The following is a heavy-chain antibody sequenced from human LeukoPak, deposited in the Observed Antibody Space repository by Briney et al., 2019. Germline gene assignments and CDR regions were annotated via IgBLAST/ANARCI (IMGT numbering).Heavy chain of an antibody. CDR2: INHSGST. V-gene: IGHV4-59*12. J-gene: IGHJ5*02. Sequence: SETLSLTCSVSGGSISSYYWSWIRQPPGKGLEWIGEINHSGSTYYNPSLKSRVTISVDRSKNQFSLKLSSVTAADTAVYYCARESLYCSSTSCYRGDHSWFDPWGQGTLVTVSS. D-gene: IGHD2-2*02. CDR1: GGSISSYY. CDR3: ARESLYCSSTSCYRGDHSWFDP.